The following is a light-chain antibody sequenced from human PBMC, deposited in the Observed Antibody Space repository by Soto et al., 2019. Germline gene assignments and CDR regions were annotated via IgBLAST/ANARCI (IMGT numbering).Light chain of an antibody. CDR3: QQLSTYPLT. Sequence: DIPLTQSPSFLSASVGDRVTVTCRASQGIRSYLAWNQKKPGKAPNLLISDAATLQSGVPSRFSGSGYATEFTLTISSLQPEDFATYYCQQLSTYPLTFGGGTKVEIK. CDR2: DAA. J-gene: IGKJ4*01. V-gene: IGKV1-9*01. CDR1: QGIRSY.